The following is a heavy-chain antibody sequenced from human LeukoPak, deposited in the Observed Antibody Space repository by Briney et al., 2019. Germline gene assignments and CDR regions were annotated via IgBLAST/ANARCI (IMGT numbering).Heavy chain of an antibody. CDR3: AKDKTPGYSSSWSAFDY. D-gene: IGHD6-13*01. Sequence: GGSLRLSCAASGFTFSSYGMHWVRQAPGKGLEWVAFIRYDGSNKYYADSVKGRFTISRDNSKNTLYLQMNSLRAEDTAVYYCAKDKTPGYSSSWSAFDYWGQGTLVTVSS. J-gene: IGHJ4*02. CDR2: IRYDGSNK. V-gene: IGHV3-30*02. CDR1: GFTFSSYG.